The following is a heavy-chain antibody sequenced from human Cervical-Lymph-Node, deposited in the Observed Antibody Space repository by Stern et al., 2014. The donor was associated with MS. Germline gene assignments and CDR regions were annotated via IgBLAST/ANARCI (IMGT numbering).Heavy chain of an antibody. V-gene: IGHV3-23*04. J-gene: IGHJ1*01. Sequence: EVQLVQSGGGLVQPGGSLRLSCAASGFTFSSYAMSWVRQAPGKGLEWVSAISGSGGSTYYADSGKGRFTISRDNSKNTLYLQMNSLRAEDTAVYYCAKDTLRFLEWSIAREYFQHWGQGTLVTVSS. CDR1: GFTFSSYA. CDR2: ISGSGGST. CDR3: AKDTLRFLEWSIAREYFQH. D-gene: IGHD3-3*01.